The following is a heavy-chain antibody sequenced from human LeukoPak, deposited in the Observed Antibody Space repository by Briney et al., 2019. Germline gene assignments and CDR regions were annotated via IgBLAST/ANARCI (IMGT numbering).Heavy chain of an antibody. J-gene: IGHJ4*02. D-gene: IGHD6-19*01. Sequence: SVKVSCKASGGTFSSYAISWVRQAPGQGLEWMGGIIPIFGTANYAQKFQGRVTITADVSTSTAYMELSSLRSEDTAVYYCARDSIAVAGTDYWGQGTLVTVSS. V-gene: IGHV1-69*01. CDR1: GGTFSSYA. CDR3: ARDSIAVAGTDY. CDR2: IIPIFGTA.